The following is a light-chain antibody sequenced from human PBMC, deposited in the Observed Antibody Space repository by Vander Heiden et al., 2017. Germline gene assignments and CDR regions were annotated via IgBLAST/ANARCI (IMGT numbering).Light chain of an antibody. J-gene: IGKJ4*01. CDR1: QSISSY. CDR2: AAS. V-gene: IGKV1-39*01. Sequence: DLQMTHSPSSLSASLGDRVTITCRASQSISSYLNWYQQKPGKAPKLLIYAASSLQSGVPARFSGSGSVTDFTLTSSRMQAEDFATSYFRQSDTEPLTFGGGTKVEIK. CDR3: RQSDTEPLT.